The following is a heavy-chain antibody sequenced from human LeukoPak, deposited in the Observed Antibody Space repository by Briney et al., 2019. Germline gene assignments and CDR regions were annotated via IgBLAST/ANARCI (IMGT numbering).Heavy chain of an antibody. CDR1: GFTFSSYS. CDR2: ISSSSSYI. D-gene: IGHD6-13*01. J-gene: IGHJ4*02. CDR3: ARDRGSSWQPYYFDY. Sequence: GGSLRLSCAASGFTFSSYSMCWVRQAPGKGLEWVSSISSSSSYIYYADSVKGRFTISRDNAKNSLYLQMNSLRAEDTAVYYCARDRGSSWQPYYFDYWGQGTLVTVSS. V-gene: IGHV3-21*01.